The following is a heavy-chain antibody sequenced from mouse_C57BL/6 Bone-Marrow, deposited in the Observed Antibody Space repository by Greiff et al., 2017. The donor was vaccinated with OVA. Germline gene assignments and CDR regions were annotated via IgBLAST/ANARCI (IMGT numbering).Heavy chain of an antibody. D-gene: IGHD1-1*01. Sequence: EVMLVESGEGLVKPGGSLKLSCAASGFTFSSYAMSWVRQTPETRLEWVAYISSGGDYIYYADTVKGRFTISRDNARNTLYLQMSSLKSEDTAMYYCTRDYYGNYYAMDYWGQGTSVTVSS. J-gene: IGHJ4*01. V-gene: IGHV5-9-1*02. CDR2: ISSGGDYI. CDR1: GFTFSSYA. CDR3: TRDYYGNYYAMDY.